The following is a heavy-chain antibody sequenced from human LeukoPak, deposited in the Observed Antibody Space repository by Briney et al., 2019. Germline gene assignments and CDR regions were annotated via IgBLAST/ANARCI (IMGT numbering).Heavy chain of an antibody. CDR1: GFIYKDYA. CDR2: ISPRGTYK. D-gene: IGHD5-12*01. CDR3: VRDFSGESGYGGY. Sequence: PGGSLRLSCATSGFIYKDYAMNWVRQAPGKGLEWVASISPRGTYKFYADSIKGRFTISRDDAEKSLYLQMNSLRAEDTALYFCVRDFSGESGYGGYWAQGTQVTVSA. V-gene: IGHV3-21*01. J-gene: IGHJ4*01.